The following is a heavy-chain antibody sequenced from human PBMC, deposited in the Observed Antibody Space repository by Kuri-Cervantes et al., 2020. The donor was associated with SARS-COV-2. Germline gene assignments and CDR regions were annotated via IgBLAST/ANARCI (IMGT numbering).Heavy chain of an antibody. D-gene: IGHD1-1*01. Sequence: GESLKISCAASGFTFSSYWMSWVRQAPGKGLEWVANIKQDGSEKYYVDSVKGRFTISRDNAKNSLYPQMNSLRAEDTAVYYCVRDGDHWNFDYWGQGTLVTVSS. V-gene: IGHV3-7*01. CDR2: IKQDGSEK. CDR3: VRDGDHWNFDY. J-gene: IGHJ4*02. CDR1: GFTFSSYW.